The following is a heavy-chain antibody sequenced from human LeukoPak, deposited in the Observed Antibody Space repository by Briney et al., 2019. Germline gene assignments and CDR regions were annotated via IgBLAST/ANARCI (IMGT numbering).Heavy chain of an antibody. CDR3: ARVQLSAEGGELDP. CDR1: GGSISSRNYY. D-gene: IGHD1-1*01. CDR2: IYYSGST. J-gene: IGHJ5*02. Sequence: SETLSLTCTVSGGSISSRNYYWGWIRQPPGKGLEWIGSIYYSGSTYYNPSLKSRVTISVDTSKNRFSLKLSSVTAADTAVYYCARVQLSAEGGELDPWGQGTLVIVSS. V-gene: IGHV4-39*07.